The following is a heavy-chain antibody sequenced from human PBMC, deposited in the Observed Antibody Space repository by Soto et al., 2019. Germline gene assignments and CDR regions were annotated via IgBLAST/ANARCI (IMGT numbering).Heavy chain of an antibody. CDR1: GFTFSSYG. CDR2: IWYDGSNK. Sequence: VGSLRLSCAASGFTFSSYGMHWVRQARGKGLEWVAVIWYDGSNKYYADSVKGRFTISRDNSKNTLYLQMNSLRAEDTAVYYCARDPIVVVPAAISNYYYGMDVWGQGTTVTVSS. D-gene: IGHD2-2*02. V-gene: IGHV3-33*01. CDR3: ARDPIVVVPAAISNYYYGMDV. J-gene: IGHJ6*02.